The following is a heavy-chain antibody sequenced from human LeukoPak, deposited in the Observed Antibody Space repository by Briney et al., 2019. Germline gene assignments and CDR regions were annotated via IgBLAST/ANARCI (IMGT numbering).Heavy chain of an antibody. V-gene: IGHV1-8*01. CDR2: VNPNSGNA. CDR1: GYTFTSYD. D-gene: IGHD3-10*01. J-gene: IGHJ4*02. Sequence: GASVKVSCKASGYTFTSYDINWVRQATGQGLEWMGWVNPNSGNAGYAQKFQGRVTMTRNTSISTAYMELSSLRSEDTAVYYCARGDGGSGSSEGDYWGQGTLVTVSS. CDR3: ARGDGGSGSSEGDY.